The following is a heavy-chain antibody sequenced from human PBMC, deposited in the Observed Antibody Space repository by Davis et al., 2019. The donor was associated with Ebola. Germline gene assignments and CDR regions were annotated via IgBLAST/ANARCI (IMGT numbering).Heavy chain of an antibody. CDR2: ISYDGSNK. V-gene: IGHV3-30*18. CDR3: AEDHSDLYYYYGMDV. Sequence: PGSPLRPSCQPPGLTSRTHGIHWVRQAPGKGLEWVAVISYDGSNKYYADPVKGRFTISRDNSKNTLYLQMNSLRAEDTAVYYCAEDHSDLYYYYGMDVWGQGTTVTVSS. J-gene: IGHJ6*02. CDR1: GLTSRTHG.